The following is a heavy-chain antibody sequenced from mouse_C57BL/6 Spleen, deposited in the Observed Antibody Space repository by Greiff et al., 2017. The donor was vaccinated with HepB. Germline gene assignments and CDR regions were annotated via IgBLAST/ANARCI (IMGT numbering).Heavy chain of an antibody. CDR2: IRNKANGYTT. CDR1: GFTFTDYY. J-gene: IGHJ4*01. CDR3: ARYLDY. V-gene: IGHV7-3*01. Sequence: EVQLVESGGGLVQPGGSLSLSCAASGFTFTDYYMSWVRQPPGKALEWLGCIRNKANGYTTEYSASVKGRFTISRDNSQSILYLQMDALRAENSATYYCARYLDYWGQGTSVTVSS.